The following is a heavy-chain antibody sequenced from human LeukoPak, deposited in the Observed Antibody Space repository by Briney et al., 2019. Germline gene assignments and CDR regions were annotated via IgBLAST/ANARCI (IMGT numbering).Heavy chain of an antibody. V-gene: IGHV4-61*02. D-gene: IGHD3-10*01. CDR2: MYTSGST. CDR1: GGSISSGSYY. J-gene: IGHJ5*02. Sequence: PSETLSLTCTVSGGSISSGSYYWSWIRQPAGQGLEYIGRMYTSGSTNYNPSLKSRVTISVDTSKNQFSLKLSSVTAADTAVYYCASQRITMVRGVIIHNRGYNWFDPWGQGTLVTVSS. CDR3: ASQRITMVRGVIIHNRGYNWFDP.